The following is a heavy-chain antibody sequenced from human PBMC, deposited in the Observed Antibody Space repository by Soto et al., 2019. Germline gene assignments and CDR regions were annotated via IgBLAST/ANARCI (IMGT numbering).Heavy chain of an antibody. D-gene: IGHD3-22*01. CDR3: AKDGDSSGDDSYYFDY. CDR2: ISGSGGST. J-gene: IGHJ4*02. V-gene: IGHV3-23*01. Sequence: EVQLLESGGGLVQPGGSLRLSCAASGFTFSSYAMSWVRQAPGKGLEWVSAISGSGGSTYYADSVKGRFTISRDNSKNTLYLQMNSLRAEDTAVYYCAKDGDSSGDDSYYFDYWGQGTLVTVSS. CDR1: GFTFSSYA.